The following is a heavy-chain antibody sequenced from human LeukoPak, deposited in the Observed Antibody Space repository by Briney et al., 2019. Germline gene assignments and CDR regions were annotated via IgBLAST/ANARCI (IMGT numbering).Heavy chain of an antibody. CDR3: ARDRGAGGTYYLDY. D-gene: IGHD6-13*01. V-gene: IGHV3-30-3*01. CDR2: IPYDGSNK. CDR1: GFTFSSYG. Sequence: GGSLRLSCAASGFTFSSYGMHWVRQAPGRGLEWVAGIPYDGSNKDYADSVKDRFPISRDNSKNTLYLQMSSLRAEDTAVYYCARDRGAGGTYYLDYWGQGTLVTVSS. J-gene: IGHJ4*02.